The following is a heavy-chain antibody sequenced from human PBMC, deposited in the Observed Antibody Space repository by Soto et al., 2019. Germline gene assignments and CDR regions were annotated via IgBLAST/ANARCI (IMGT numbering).Heavy chain of an antibody. J-gene: IGHJ4*02. Sequence: QVQLVESGGGVVHPGRSLRLSCAASGFSFSNYGMHWARQAPGKGLEWVAGISFDGSNKYHADSVKGRFTISRDNSKNTLYLQMNSLRTADTAVYYCAGGWYFFDYCGQGTLVTVYS. CDR2: ISFDGSNK. D-gene: IGHD6-19*01. CDR1: GFSFSNYG. CDR3: AGGWYFFDY. V-gene: IGHV3-30*03.